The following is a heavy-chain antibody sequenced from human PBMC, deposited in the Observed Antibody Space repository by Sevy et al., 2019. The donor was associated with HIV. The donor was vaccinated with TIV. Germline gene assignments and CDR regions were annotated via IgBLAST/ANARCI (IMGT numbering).Heavy chain of an antibody. CDR2: ISAYNGNT. J-gene: IGHJ6*02. CDR1: GYTFTSYG. Sequence: ASVKVSCKASGYTFTSYGISWVRQAPGQGLEWMGWISAYNGNTNYAQKLQGRVTMTTDTSTGTAYMELRSLRSDDTAVYYCARDSIPLVQGVIITPYYYYGMDVWGQGTTVTVSS. D-gene: IGHD3-10*01. V-gene: IGHV1-18*01. CDR3: ARDSIPLVQGVIITPYYYYGMDV.